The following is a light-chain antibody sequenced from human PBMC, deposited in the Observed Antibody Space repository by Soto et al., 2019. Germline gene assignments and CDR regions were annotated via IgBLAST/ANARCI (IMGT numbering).Light chain of an antibody. V-gene: IGLV2-8*01. CDR3: TSYVGNDIWV. CDR2: EVT. CDR1: SSDVGAYKY. Sequence: QSVLTQPPSASGSPGQSVTICCTGTSSDVGAYKYVSWYQQYPGKAPKLMIYEVTKRPSGVPDRFSGSKSGNTASLTVSGLQAEDEADYYCTSYVGNDIWVFGAGTKLTVL. J-gene: IGLJ3*02.